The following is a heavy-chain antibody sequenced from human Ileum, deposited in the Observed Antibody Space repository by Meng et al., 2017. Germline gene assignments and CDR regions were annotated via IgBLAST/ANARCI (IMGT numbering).Heavy chain of an antibody. Sequence: VPHARRCVGFSVAGAGLAFKCYGMHWVLQAPGKWLEWVAFIHNDENAPFYADSVKGRFTISRDNSKNTLYLQLNSLRAEDTAVYYCATDGPDHDIDNWGRGTLVTVSS. J-gene: IGHJ4*02. V-gene: IGHV3-30*02. CDR1: GLAFKCYG. CDR3: ATDGPDHDIDN. D-gene: IGHD1-1*01. CDR2: IHNDENAP.